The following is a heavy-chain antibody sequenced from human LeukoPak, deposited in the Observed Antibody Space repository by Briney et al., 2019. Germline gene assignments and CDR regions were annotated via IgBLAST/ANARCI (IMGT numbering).Heavy chain of an antibody. CDR1: GFTFSSYA. Sequence: GGSLRLSRAASGFTFSSYAMSWVRQAPGKGLEWVSVIHKNAITYYADTVKGRFTISRDNSKNTLYLQMNSLRAEDTAVYYCARKAWGYYYDSSGSYFDYWGQGTLVTVSS. CDR3: ARKAWGYYYDSSGSYFDY. V-gene: IGHV3-23*05. D-gene: IGHD3-22*01. CDR2: IHKNAIT. J-gene: IGHJ4*02.